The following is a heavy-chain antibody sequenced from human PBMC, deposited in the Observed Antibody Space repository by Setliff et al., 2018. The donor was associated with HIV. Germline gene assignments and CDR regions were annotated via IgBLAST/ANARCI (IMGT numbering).Heavy chain of an antibody. Sequence: PSETLSLTCAVYGGPLSGYSWSWIRQPPGKGLEWIGEISYSGSTNYNPSLKSRVTISIDTSKSQFSLRLTSVTAADTAVYYCAKSPGFSGYGGSGWGQGTLVTVSS. J-gene: IGHJ4*02. CDR3: AKSPGFSGYGGSG. CDR1: GGPLSGYS. D-gene: IGHD5-12*01. CDR2: ISYSGST. V-gene: IGHV4-34*01.